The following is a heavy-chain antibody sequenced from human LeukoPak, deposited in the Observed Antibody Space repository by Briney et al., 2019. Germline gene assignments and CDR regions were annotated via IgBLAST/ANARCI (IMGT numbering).Heavy chain of an antibody. CDR3: ARRTSGAFDC. CDR2: IPSSGDGT. CDR1: GFTFRNYA. V-gene: IGHV3-23*01. D-gene: IGHD5-12*01. Sequence: GGSLRLSCAASGFTFRNYAMTSVRQAPGKGLEWVSSIPSSGDGTYYADSVKGRFTISRDNSKNMLYLQMNSLRAEDTAVYYCARRTSGAFDCWDQGTLVTVSS. J-gene: IGHJ4*02.